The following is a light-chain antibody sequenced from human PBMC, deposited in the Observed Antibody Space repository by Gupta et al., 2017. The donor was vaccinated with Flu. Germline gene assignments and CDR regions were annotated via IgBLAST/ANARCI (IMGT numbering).Light chain of an antibody. J-gene: IGLJ3*02. CDR1: SSDVGGYNY. Sequence: TSSDVGGYNYVSWYQQHPGKAPKLMIYDVSKRPSGVPDRFSGSKSGNTASLTISGLQAEEEADYYCCSYAGSYTLVFGGGTKPTVL. V-gene: IGLV2-11*01. CDR2: DVS. CDR3: CSYAGSYTLV.